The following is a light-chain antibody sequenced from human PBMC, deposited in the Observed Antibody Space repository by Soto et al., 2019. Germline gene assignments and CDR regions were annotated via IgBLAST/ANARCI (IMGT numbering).Light chain of an antibody. CDR3: QSYDRSLSAAV. V-gene: IGLV1-40*01. CDR1: SSNIGAGYD. Sequence: QLVLTQPPSVSGAPGQKVIISCTGSSSNIGAGYDVHWYQQLPGTAPKLLIYGNSNRPSGVPDRLSGSKSGTSASLAITGLKVEDEADYYCQSYDRSLSAAVFGGGTKLTVL. CDR2: GNS. J-gene: IGLJ2*01.